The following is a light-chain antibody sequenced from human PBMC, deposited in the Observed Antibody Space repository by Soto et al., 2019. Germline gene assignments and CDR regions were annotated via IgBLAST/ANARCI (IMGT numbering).Light chain of an antibody. CDR3: QQYNDRPRT. J-gene: IGKJ1*01. CDR2: GAS. CDR1: QSVSNN. V-gene: IGKV3D-15*01. Sequence: EIVLTQSPGTLSLSPGERATLSCRASQSVSNNYLAWYQQKPGQAPRLLIYGASNRATGIPDRFSGSGSGTEFTLTINSLQSEDFAIYYCQQYNDRPRTFGQGTKVDIK.